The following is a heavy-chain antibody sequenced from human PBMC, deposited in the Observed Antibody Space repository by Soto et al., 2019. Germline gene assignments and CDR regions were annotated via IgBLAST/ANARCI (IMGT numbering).Heavy chain of an antibody. V-gene: IGHV4-31*03. CDR2: IYYSGST. Sequence: SETLSLTCTVSGGSISSGGYYWSWIRQHPGKGLEWIGYIYYSGSTYYNPSLKSRVTISVDTSKNQFSLKLSSVTAADTAVYSCARDTGYSSGWYFDYWGQGTLVTVSS. D-gene: IGHD6-19*01. CDR3: ARDTGYSSGWYFDY. J-gene: IGHJ4*02. CDR1: GGSISSGGYY.